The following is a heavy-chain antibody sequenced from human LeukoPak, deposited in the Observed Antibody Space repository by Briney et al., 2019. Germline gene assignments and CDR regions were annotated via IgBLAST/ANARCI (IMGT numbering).Heavy chain of an antibody. V-gene: IGHV4-39*01. D-gene: IGHD3-22*01. CDR1: GGSISTENYC. J-gene: IGHJ4*02. CDR3: ARHDRYFYGGSGHTTLSFFDY. Sequence: PSETLSLTCTVSGGSISTENYCWGWIRQPSGKGLEWIGSVYYGGSTQYKPSLQSRVTISIDTSKNQFSLKLNSVTAADTAIYYCARHDRYFYGGSGHTTLSFFDYWGQRALVTVSS. CDR2: VYYGGST.